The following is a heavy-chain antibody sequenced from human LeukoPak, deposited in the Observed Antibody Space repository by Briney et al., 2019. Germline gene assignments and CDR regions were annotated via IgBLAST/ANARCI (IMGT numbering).Heavy chain of an antibody. CDR1: GGSISSYY. Sequence: PSETLSLTCTVSGGSISSYYWSWIRQPPGKGLEWIGYIYYSGSTNYNPSLKSRVTISVDMSKNQFSLKLSSVTAADTAVYYCARGLGYCSSTSCLRGVYYYGMDVWGQGTTVTVSS. J-gene: IGHJ6*02. D-gene: IGHD2-2*01. CDR2: IYYSGST. V-gene: IGHV4-59*01. CDR3: ARGLGYCSSTSCLRGVYYYGMDV.